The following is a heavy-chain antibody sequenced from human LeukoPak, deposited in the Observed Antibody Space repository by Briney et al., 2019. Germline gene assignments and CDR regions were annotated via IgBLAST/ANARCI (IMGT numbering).Heavy chain of an antibody. CDR2: IYYSGST. Sequence: SETLSLTCTVSGGSISGYYWSWIRQPPGKRLEWIGHIYYSGSTNYNPSLKSRVTISVDTSKNQFSLKLSSVTAADTAVYYCARERWDDVFDIWGQGTMVTVSS. D-gene: IGHD1-26*01. CDR1: GGSISGYY. V-gene: IGHV4-59*12. CDR3: ARERWDDVFDI. J-gene: IGHJ3*02.